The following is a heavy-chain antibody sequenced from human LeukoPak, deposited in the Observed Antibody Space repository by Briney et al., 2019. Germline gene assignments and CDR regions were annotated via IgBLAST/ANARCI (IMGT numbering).Heavy chain of an antibody. Sequence: PGGSLRLSCAASGFTFSSYEMNWVRQAPGKGLEWVAYISSSGSTIYYADSVKGRFTISRGNAKNSLFLQMDGLRVDDTAVYFCARDGRGGHNDFWGQGTLITVSS. D-gene: IGHD4-23*01. CDR2: ISSSGSTI. CDR3: ARDGRGGHNDF. V-gene: IGHV3-48*03. J-gene: IGHJ4*02. CDR1: GFTFSSYE.